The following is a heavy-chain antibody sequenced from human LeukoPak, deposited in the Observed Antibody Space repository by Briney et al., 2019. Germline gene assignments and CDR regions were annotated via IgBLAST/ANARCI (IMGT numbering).Heavy chain of an antibody. CDR3: ARRVVNNRNWYFDL. J-gene: IGHJ2*01. CDR2: IYPGDSDT. D-gene: IGHD4-23*01. V-gene: IGHV5-51*01. Sequence: GESLKISGKGSGYSFTRNWIGWVRQMPGKGLEWMAIIYPGDSDTRYSPSFQGQVTISADKSINTAYLQWSSLKASDTAMYYCARRVVNNRNWYFDLWGRGTLVTVSS. CDR1: GYSFTRNW.